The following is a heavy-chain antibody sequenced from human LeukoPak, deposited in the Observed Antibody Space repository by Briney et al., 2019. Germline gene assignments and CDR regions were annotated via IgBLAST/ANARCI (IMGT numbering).Heavy chain of an antibody. J-gene: IGHJ4*02. CDR3: ASQRGGYSRFDY. D-gene: IGHD2-15*01. V-gene: IGHV4-39*01. CDR1: GGSISSSSYY. CDR2: IYYSGST. Sequence: PSETLSLTCTVSGGSISSSSYYWGWIRQPPGKGLEWIGSIYYSGSTYYNPSLKSRVTISVDTSKNQFSLKLSSVTAADTAVYYCASQRGGYSRFDYWGQGTLVTVSS.